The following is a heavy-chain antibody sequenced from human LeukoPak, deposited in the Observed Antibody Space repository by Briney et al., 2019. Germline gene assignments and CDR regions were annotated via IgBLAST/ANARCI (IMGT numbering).Heavy chain of an antibody. V-gene: IGHV4-59*01. J-gene: IGHJ6*02. CDR3: ARGGTIKNGMDV. Sequence: SETLSLTCTVSGGSISTYYWSWIRQPPGKGLEWIGYVYYSGSTNYNPSLESRVTISVDTSKNQFSLMLSSVTAADTAVYYCARGGTIKNGMDVWGQGTTVSVSS. D-gene: IGHD1-14*01. CDR1: GGSISTYY. CDR2: VYYSGST.